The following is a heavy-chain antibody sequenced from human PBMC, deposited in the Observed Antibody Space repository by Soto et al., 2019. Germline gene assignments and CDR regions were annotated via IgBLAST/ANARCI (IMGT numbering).Heavy chain of an antibody. J-gene: IGHJ6*02. D-gene: IGHD3-10*01. CDR3: AKDRVALRYGMDV. CDR1: ASIFKGHG. V-gene: IGHV3-30*02. Sequence: PGGSLRLSCAASASIFKGHGMHWVRQAPGKGLEWVAIIRYDGSDEHYGDSVKGRFTISRDNSKNTLYVQMNSLRAEDTAIYYCAKDRVALRYGMDVWGQGTTVTVSS. CDR2: IRYDGSDE.